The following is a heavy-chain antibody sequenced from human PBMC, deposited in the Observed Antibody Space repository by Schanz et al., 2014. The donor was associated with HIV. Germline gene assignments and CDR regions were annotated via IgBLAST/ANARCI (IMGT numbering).Heavy chain of an antibody. V-gene: IGHV3-30*18. CDR3: AKVARWDYYGMDV. CDR1: GFTFSSYG. CDR2: ISFHGSDK. J-gene: IGHJ6*02. Sequence: QVQLVESGGGVVQPGRSLRLSCAASGFTFSSYGMHWVRQAPGKGLEWVAVISFHGSDKVYADSVKGRFSISRDNSKNTLYLQMNSLRAEDTAVYYCAKVARWDYYGMDVWGQGTTVTVSS.